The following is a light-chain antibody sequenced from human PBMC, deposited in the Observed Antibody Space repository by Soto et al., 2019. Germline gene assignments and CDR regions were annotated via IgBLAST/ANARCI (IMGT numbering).Light chain of an antibody. V-gene: IGKV4-1*01. CDR1: QSLLYSSNNKNY. Sequence: IVMTQSPDSLAVSLGERATINCKSSQSLLYSSNNKNYLTWYQQKPGQPPKLLIYWASTRESGVPDRFSGSGSGTDFTLTISSLQAEDVAVYYCQQYYSIPETFGQGTKVEIK. CDR3: QQYYSIPET. CDR2: WAS. J-gene: IGKJ1*01.